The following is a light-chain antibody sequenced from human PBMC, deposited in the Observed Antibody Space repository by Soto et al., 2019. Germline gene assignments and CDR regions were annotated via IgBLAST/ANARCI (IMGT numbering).Light chain of an antibody. V-gene: IGKV4-1*01. CDR2: WAS. Sequence: DIVMTQSPDSLAVSLGERATINCKSSQSVLYSSNNKNYLAWYQQKPGQPPKLVIYWASTRESGVPDRISGSGSGTDFTLNIDSLQAEDVAVYYCQQYYTSPLTFGGGTKVEIK. J-gene: IGKJ4*01. CDR1: QSVLYSSNNKNY. CDR3: QQYYTSPLT.